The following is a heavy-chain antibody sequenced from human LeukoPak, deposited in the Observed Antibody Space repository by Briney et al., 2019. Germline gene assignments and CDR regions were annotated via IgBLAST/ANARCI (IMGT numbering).Heavy chain of an antibody. J-gene: IGHJ5*02. CDR3: ALAGAGTWFDP. D-gene: IGHD6-19*01. V-gene: IGHV3-33*01. CDR1: GFTFSSYG. Sequence: PGGSLRLSCAASGFTFSSYGMHWVRQAPGKGLEWVAVIWYDGSNKYYADSVKGRFTISRDNSKNTLYLQMNSLRAEDTAVYYCALAGAGTWFDPWGQGTLVTVSS. CDR2: IWYDGSNK.